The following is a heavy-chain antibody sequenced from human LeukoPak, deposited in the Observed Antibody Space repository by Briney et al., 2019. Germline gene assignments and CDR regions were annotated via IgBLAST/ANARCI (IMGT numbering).Heavy chain of an antibody. Sequence: GGSLRLSCEASGFTLSPYSMNWVRQAPGKGLEWASYISTSSSTIYYADSVKGRFTISRDNAKNSLYLQMNSLRAEDTAVYYCARWVVAATFDYWGQGTLVTVSS. J-gene: IGHJ4*02. CDR2: ISTSSSTI. V-gene: IGHV3-48*01. CDR1: GFTLSPYS. CDR3: ARWVVAATFDY. D-gene: IGHD2-15*01.